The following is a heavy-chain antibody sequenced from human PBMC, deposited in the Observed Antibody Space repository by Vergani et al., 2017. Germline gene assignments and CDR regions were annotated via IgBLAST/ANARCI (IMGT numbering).Heavy chain of an antibody. V-gene: IGHV3-30*01. CDR3: ARDEIAAAGTNAFDI. CDR2: ISYDGSNK. D-gene: IGHD6-13*01. J-gene: IGHJ3*02. CDR1: GFTFSSYA. Sequence: QVQLVESGGGVVQPGRSLRLSCAASGFTFSSYAMHWVRQAPGKGLEWVAVISYDGSNKYYADSVKGRFTISRDNSKNTLYLQMNSLRAEDTAVYYCARDEIAAAGTNAFDIWGQGTMVTVSS.